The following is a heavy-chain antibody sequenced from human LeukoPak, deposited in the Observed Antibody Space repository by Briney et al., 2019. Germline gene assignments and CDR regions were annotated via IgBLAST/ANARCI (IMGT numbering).Heavy chain of an antibody. J-gene: IGHJ4*02. Sequence: GGSLRLSCAASGFTFSSYEMNWVRQAPGKGLEGVSYISSSGSTIYYADSVKGRFNISRDNAKNSLYLQMNSLRAEDTAVYYCARSYCSGGSCYLGYWGQGTLVTVSS. CDR1: GFTFSSYE. D-gene: IGHD2-15*01. CDR3: ARSYCSGGSCYLGY. V-gene: IGHV3-48*03. CDR2: ISSSGSTI.